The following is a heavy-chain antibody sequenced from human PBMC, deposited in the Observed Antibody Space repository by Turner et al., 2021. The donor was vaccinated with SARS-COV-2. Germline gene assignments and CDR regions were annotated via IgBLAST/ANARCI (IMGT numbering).Heavy chain of an antibody. CDR2: ISTSSSYI. CDR3: ARWAYYDSSGYYPSHFDY. V-gene: IGHV3-21*01. CDR1: GFTFSSYS. Sequence: DVQLVESGGGLVKPGGSLRLSCAASGFTFSSYSMNWVRQAPGKGLEWVSSISTSSSYIYYADSVKGRFTISRDNAKNSLYLQMNSLRAGDTAVYYCARWAYYDSSGYYPSHFDYWGQGTLVTVSS. D-gene: IGHD3-22*01. J-gene: IGHJ4*02.